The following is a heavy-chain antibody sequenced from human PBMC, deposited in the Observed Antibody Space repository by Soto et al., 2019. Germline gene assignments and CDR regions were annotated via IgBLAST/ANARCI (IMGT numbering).Heavy chain of an antibody. CDR2: IIPVFGTA. CDR1: GGTFSRNA. Sequence: SVKVSCKASGGTFSRNAISWVRQAPGQGLEWMGGIIPVFGTANYAQKFQGRVTITADESTSTAYLELSSLRSEDTALYYCARDGIINIWPYYFGMDVWGQGTTGTVS. CDR3: ARDGIINIWPYYFGMDV. V-gene: IGHV1-69*13. J-gene: IGHJ6*02. D-gene: IGHD3-10*01.